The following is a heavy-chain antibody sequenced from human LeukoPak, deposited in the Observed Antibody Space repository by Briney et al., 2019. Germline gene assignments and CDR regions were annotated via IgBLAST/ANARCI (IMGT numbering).Heavy chain of an antibody. CDR2: ISYDGSNK. CDR1: GFTFSSYD. J-gene: IGHJ3*02. Sequence: GGSLRLSCAASGFTFSSYDMHWVRQAPGKGLEWVAVISYDGSNKYYADSVKGRFTISRDNSKNTLYRQMNSLRAEDTAVYYCIGRPAWSPDTFDIWGQGTMVTVSS. V-gene: IGHV3-30*03. CDR3: IGRPAWSPDTFDI. D-gene: IGHD3-3*01.